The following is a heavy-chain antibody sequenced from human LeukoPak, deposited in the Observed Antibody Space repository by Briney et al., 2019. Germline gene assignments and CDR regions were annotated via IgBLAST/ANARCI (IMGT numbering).Heavy chain of an antibody. J-gene: IGHJ4*02. CDR2: ISYDGSNK. CDR3: ADGDY. Sequence: PGRSLRLSCAASGFTFSNNGMRWVRQAPGKGLEWVALISYDGSNKWYADSVKGRFTISRDNSKNTLYLQMNSLRPEDTAVYYCADGDYWGQGTLVTVSS. V-gene: IGHV3-30*03. CDR1: GFTFSNNG.